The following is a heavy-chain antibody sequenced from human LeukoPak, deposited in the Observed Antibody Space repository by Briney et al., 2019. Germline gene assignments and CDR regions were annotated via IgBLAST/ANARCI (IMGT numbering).Heavy chain of an antibody. Sequence: ASVKVSCKASGYKFIDDYMHWVRQAPGQGLEFMGWINPDSGFTNYAQKFKGRVTMTRDTSISTAYLEVRSLTSDDTAVYYCAPTAEAYTSWWRVWGQGTLVTVSS. CDR2: INPDSGFT. V-gene: IGHV1-2*02. CDR1: GYKFIDDY. J-gene: IGHJ4*02. D-gene: IGHD3-16*01. CDR3: APTAEAYTSWWRV.